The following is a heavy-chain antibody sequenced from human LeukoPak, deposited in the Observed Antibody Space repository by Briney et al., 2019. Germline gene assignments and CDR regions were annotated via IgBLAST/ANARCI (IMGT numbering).Heavy chain of an antibody. CDR1: GYIFTNYG. J-gene: IGHJ4*02. V-gene: IGHV1-18*01. Sequence: GASVTVSCKASGYIFTNYGISWVRQAPGQGLEWLGWISVHNGNTRNSQNVQGRITMTADTSSTTAYMELRSLRFDDTAVYFCARDTASGWYYFDSWGQGTLVTVST. CDR3: ARDTASGWYYFDS. D-gene: IGHD6-19*01. CDR2: ISVHNGNT.